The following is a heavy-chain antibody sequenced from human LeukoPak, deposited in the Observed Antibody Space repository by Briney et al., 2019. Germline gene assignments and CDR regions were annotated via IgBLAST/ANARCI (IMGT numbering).Heavy chain of an antibody. CDR1: GGSISSYY. Sequence: SETLSLTCTVSGGSISSYYWSWIRQPAGKGLEWIGRIYTSGSTYYNPSLKSRVTISVDTSKNQFSLKLSSVTAADTAVYYCARGSRVVVAAPSRTNWFDPWGQGTLVTVSS. CDR2: IYTSGST. J-gene: IGHJ5*02. V-gene: IGHV4-4*07. CDR3: ARGSRVVVAAPSRTNWFDP. D-gene: IGHD2-15*01.